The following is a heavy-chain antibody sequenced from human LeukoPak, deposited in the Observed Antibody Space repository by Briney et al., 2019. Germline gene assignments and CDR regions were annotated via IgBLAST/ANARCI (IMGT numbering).Heavy chain of an antibody. D-gene: IGHD1-26*01. CDR3: ARDVGTTVFDY. J-gene: IGHJ4*02. Sequence: GGSLRLSCAASGFTFNNYGVNWVRQAPGKGLEWVSGISGSGASTYYAKSVKGRFTISRDNSKNTLYMQMNSLRAEDTAVYYCARDVGTTVFDYWGQGTLVTVSS. CDR1: GFTFNNYG. CDR2: ISGSGAST. V-gene: IGHV3-23*01.